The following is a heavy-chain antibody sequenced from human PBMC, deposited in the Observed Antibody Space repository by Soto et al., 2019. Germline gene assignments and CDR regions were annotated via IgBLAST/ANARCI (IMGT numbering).Heavy chain of an antibody. D-gene: IGHD1-1*01. Sequence: GGSLRLSCTASGFTFGDYAMSWFRQAPGKGLEWVGFIRSKAYGGTTEYAASVKGRFTISRDDSKSIAYLQMNSLKTEDTAVYYCTRGATFSSKIYKRNAFDIWGQGTMVTVSS. V-gene: IGHV3-49*03. CDR3: TRGATFSSKIYKRNAFDI. CDR1: GFTFGDYA. J-gene: IGHJ3*02. CDR2: IRSKAYGGTT.